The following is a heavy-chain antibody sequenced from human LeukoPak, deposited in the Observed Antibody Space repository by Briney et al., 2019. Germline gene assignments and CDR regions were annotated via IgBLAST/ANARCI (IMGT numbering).Heavy chain of an antibody. CDR1: GFTFSSYE. Sequence: GGSLRLSCAASGFTFSSYEMNWVRQAPGKGLEWVSAISGSGGSTYYADSVKGRFTISRDNSKNTLYLQMNSLRAEDTAVYYCAKRPIVVVPAAMDPDYWGQGTLVTVSS. D-gene: IGHD2-2*01. CDR2: ISGSGGST. J-gene: IGHJ4*02. CDR3: AKRPIVVVPAAMDPDY. V-gene: IGHV3-23*01.